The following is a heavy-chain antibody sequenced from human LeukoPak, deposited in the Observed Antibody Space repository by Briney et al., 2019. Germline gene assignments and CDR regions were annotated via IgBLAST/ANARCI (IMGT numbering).Heavy chain of an antibody. CDR2: ISWNSGSI. D-gene: IGHD2-21*02. J-gene: IGHJ2*01. CDR3: AREVVTAGPTRWYFDL. V-gene: IGHV3-9*01. CDR1: GFTFDDYA. Sequence: PGRSLRLSCAASGFTFDDYAMHWVRQAPGKGLEWVSGISWNSGSIGYADSVKGRFTISRDNAKNSLYLQMNSLRAEDTALYYCAREVVTAGPTRWYFDLWGRGTLVTVSS.